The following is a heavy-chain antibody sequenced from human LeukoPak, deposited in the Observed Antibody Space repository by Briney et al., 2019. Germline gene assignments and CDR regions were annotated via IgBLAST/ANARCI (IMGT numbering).Heavy chain of an antibody. CDR2: ISSTSPI. V-gene: IGHV3-48*02. Sequence: GGSLRLSCAASGFTFSTYSMNWVRQAPGKGLDWVSYISSTSPIYYADSVKGRFTISRDNAKNSLYLQMNSLRDEDTAVYYCARDKYSGYWGQGTLVTVSS. CDR3: ARDKYSGY. D-gene: IGHD1-26*01. CDR1: GFTFSTYS. J-gene: IGHJ4*02.